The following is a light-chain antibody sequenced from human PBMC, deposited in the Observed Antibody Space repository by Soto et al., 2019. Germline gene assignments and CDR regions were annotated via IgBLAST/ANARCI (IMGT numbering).Light chain of an antibody. CDR3: ASYTSRATYV. Sequence: QSALTQSPSASGSPGQSVTISCTGTSSDVGGYNYVSWYQQHPGKAPKLLISEVSIRPSGVSGRFTGSKSGNTASLTISGLLAEDGGDYFCASYTSRATYVFGTGTKLTVL. CDR2: EVS. J-gene: IGLJ1*01. CDR1: SSDVGGYNY. V-gene: IGLV2-14*01.